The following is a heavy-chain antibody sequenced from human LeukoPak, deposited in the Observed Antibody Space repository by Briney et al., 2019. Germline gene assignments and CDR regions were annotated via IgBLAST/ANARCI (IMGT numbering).Heavy chain of an antibody. Sequence: PSETLSLTCTVSGGSLNSGSYYWSWIRQPAGKGLEWIGRIYNSGSTSYIPSLKSRVTISIDTSKNQFSLQLSLVTAADSAIYCSARDKEYCTRTSCWTWFDPWGQGTLVTVSS. CDR3: ARDKEYCTRTSCWTWFDP. J-gene: IGHJ5*02. D-gene: IGHD2-2*01. V-gene: IGHV4-61*02. CDR1: GGSLNSGSYY. CDR2: IYNSGST.